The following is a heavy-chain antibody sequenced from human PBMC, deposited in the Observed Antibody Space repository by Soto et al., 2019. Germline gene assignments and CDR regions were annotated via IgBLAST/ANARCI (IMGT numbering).Heavy chain of an antibody. CDR3: ERLTAAGGVDQFDY. CDR1: GFTFSSYW. D-gene: IGHD6-13*01. Sequence: EVQLEESGGGLVQPGGSLRLSCAASGFTFSSYWMTWVRQAPGKGLEWVANIKEDGSEQYQVDSVKGRCTFSRDNAKKTLYLQMNSRRVDDTAVYYCERLTAAGGVDQFDYWGQGTLVTVSS. V-gene: IGHV3-7*05. J-gene: IGHJ4*02. CDR2: IKEDGSEQ.